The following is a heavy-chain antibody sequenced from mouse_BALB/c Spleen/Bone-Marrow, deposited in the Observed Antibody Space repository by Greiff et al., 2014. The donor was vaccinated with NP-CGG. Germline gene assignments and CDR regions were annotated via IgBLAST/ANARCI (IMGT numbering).Heavy chain of an antibody. J-gene: IGHJ4*01. V-gene: IGHV5-4*02. CDR3: ARLGERYGAMDY. Sequence: VQLKESGGGLVKPGGSLKLSCAASGFTFSDYYMCWIRQTPEKRLEWVATVSDGGNYTYYPDSVKGRFTISRDNAKNNLYLQMSSLKSEDTAMYYCARLGERYGAMDYWGQGTSVTVSS. CDR1: GFTFSDYY. CDR2: VSDGGNYT. D-gene: IGHD2-10*02.